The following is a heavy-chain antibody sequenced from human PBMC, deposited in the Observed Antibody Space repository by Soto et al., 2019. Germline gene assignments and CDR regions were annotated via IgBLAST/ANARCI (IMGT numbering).Heavy chain of an antibody. J-gene: IGHJ5*02. CDR3: ARDRVAVAGRWWFDP. D-gene: IGHD6-19*01. Sequence: LSLTCTVSGGSISSYYWSWIRQPPGKGLEWIGYIYYSGSTNYNPSLKSRVTISVDTSKNQFSLKLSSVTAADTAVYYCARDRVAVAGRWWFDPWGQGTLVTVSS. CDR2: IYYSGST. V-gene: IGHV4-59*01. CDR1: GGSISSYY.